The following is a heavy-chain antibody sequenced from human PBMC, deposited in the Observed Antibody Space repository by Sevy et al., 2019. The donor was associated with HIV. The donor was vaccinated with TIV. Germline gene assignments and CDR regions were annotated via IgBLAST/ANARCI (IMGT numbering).Heavy chain of an antibody. Sequence: ASVKVSCKASGYTFSDYYIHWVRQAPGQGLEWMAWINPNDGVTHYAQRFQGGVTLTRDTSVSTAYMELRGRRYDDTAIYYCARLTTRPTSDLYGMDVWGQGTPVTVSS. CDR2: INPNDGVT. CDR1: GYTFSDYY. J-gene: IGHJ6*02. CDR3: ARLTTRPTSDLYGMDV. D-gene: IGHD4-17*01. V-gene: IGHV1-2*02.